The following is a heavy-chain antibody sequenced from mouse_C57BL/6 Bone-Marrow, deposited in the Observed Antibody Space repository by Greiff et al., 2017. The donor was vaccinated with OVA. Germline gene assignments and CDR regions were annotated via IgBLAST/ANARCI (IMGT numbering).Heavy chain of an antibody. V-gene: IGHV5-16*01. CDR1: GFTFSDYY. J-gene: IGHJ3*01. CDR3: ERDGSSPFAY. CDR2: INYDGSST. D-gene: IGHD1-1*01. Sequence: EVMLVVSEGGLVQPGSSMKLSYTASGFTFSDYYMAWVRQVPEKGLEWVANINYDGSSTYYLDSLKSRFIISRDNAKNILYLQMSSLKSEDTATYYCERDGSSPFAYWGQGTLVTVSA.